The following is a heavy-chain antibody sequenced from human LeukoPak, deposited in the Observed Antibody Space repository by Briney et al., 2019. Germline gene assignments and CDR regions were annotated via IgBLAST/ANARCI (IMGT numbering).Heavy chain of an antibody. CDR1: GVPLSHYA. J-gene: IGHJ4*02. CDR3: ATDYGDYEPIDY. D-gene: IGHD4-17*01. CDR2: ISFDGTNK. V-gene: IGHV3-30*04. Sequence: PGRSLRLSCTASGVPLSHYAMHWVRQAPGRGLEWVAVISFDGTNKYYGDSVEGRFSVPRDNSKNTLYLQMSSLRPDDTAMYYCATDYGDYEPIDYWGQGTLVTVSS.